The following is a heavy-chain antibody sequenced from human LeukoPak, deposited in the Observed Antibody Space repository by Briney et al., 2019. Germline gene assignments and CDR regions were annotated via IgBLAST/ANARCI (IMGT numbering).Heavy chain of an antibody. CDR1: GFTFSSYA. Sequence: PGGSLRLSCAASGFTFSSYAMSWVRQAPGKGLEWVSGISGSGGSAYYADSVKGRFTISRDNSINTLFLQMNSLRAEDSALYYCAKDRITATPYYFDFWGQGTLVTVSS. CDR2: ISGSGGSA. D-gene: IGHD1-20*01. CDR3: AKDRITATPYYFDF. V-gene: IGHV3-23*01. J-gene: IGHJ4*02.